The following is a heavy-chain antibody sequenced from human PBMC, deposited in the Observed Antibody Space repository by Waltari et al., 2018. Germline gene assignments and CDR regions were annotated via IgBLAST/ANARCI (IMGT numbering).Heavy chain of an antibody. CDR2: INHSGST. CDR1: GGSFSGYS. Sequence: QVQLQQWGAGLLKPSETLSLTCAVYGGSFSGYSWSWIRQPPGKGLEWIGEINHSGSTNYNPSLKSRVTISVDTSKNQFSLKLSSVTAADTAVYYCARGGSYQLLLYLFDYWGQGTLVTVSS. CDR3: ARGGSYQLLLYLFDY. V-gene: IGHV4-34*01. D-gene: IGHD2-2*01. J-gene: IGHJ4*02.